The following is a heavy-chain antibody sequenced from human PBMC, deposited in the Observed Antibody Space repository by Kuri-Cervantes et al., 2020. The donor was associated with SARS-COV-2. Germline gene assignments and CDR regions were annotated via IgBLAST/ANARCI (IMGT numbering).Heavy chain of an antibody. Sequence: SVNVSCKPSRYTFSNYGITWVRQAPGQGLEWMGGIIPIFGTANYVQKFQGRVTITADKSTSTAYMELSSLRSEDTAVDYCARAYLPIRFLEWLTYDYWGQGTLVTVSS. J-gene: IGHJ4*02. D-gene: IGHD3-3*01. CDR2: IIPIFGTA. V-gene: IGHV1-69*06. CDR3: ARAYLPIRFLEWLTYDY. CDR1: RYTFSNYG.